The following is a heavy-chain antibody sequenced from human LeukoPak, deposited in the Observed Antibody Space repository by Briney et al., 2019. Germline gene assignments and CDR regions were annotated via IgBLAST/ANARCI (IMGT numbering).Heavy chain of an antibody. Sequence: SETLSLTCTVSGGSISSGGYYWSWIRQHPGXXXXXXGYIYYSGSTYYNPSLKSRVTISVDTSKTQFFLKLSSVTAADTAVYYCARAPVADTAMAADYWGQGTLVTVSS. CDR2: IYYSGST. V-gene: IGHV4-31*03. J-gene: IGHJ4*02. D-gene: IGHD5-18*01. CDR3: ARAPVADTAMAADY. CDR1: GGSISSGGYY.